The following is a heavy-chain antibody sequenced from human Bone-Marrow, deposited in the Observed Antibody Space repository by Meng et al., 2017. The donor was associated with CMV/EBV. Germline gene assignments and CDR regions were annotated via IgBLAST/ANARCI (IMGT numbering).Heavy chain of an antibody. V-gene: IGHV3-15*01. J-gene: IGHJ4*02. CDR3: ATGVGTIDY. D-gene: IGHD7-27*01. CDR2: IKHRTGGGTT. CDR1: GCTYKDEW. Sequence: SCGACGCTYKDEWMGWVGQATGKGLEWIGRIKHRTGGGTTNYAAPVKGRFTISRDDSKNTLYLQMNSLKTEDTAMNYCATGVGTIDYWGQGTLVTSPQ.